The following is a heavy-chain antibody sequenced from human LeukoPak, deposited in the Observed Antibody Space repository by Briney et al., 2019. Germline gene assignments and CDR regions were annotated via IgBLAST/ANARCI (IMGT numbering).Heavy chain of an antibody. J-gene: IGHJ4*02. CDR2: IYPNTGAT. Sequence: ASLKVSCKASGYTFTGYYMHWVRQAPGQRLEWMGWIYPNTGATKYAQKFQGRVTMTRDTSISTAYMELSGLRSDDTAVYYCGTLLSNGPFDYWGQGSLVTVSS. V-gene: IGHV1-2*02. CDR1: GYTFTGYY. CDR3: GTLLSNGPFDY.